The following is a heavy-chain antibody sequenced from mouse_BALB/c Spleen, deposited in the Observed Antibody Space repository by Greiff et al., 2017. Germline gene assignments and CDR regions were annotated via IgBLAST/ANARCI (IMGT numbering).Heavy chain of an antibody. CDR2: IYPGNSDT. CDR3: ARGRVGNYVLFAY. D-gene: IGHD2-1*01. Sequence: EVQLQQSGTVLARPGASVKMSCKASGYTFTSYWMHWVKQRPGQGLEWIGAIYPGNSDTSYNQKFKGKAKLTAVTSTSTAYMELSSLTNEDSAVYYCARGRVGNYVLFAYWGQGTLVTVSA. V-gene: IGHV1-5*01. J-gene: IGHJ3*01. CDR1: GYTFTSYW.